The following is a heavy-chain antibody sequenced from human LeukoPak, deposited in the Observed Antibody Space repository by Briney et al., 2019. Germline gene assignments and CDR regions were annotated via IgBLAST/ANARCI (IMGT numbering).Heavy chain of an antibody. V-gene: IGHV4-34*01. CDR2: INHSGST. CDR1: GGSFSGYY. CDR3: AREAFGSPLDY. Sequence: SETLSLTCAVYGGSFSGYYWSWIRQPPGKGLEWIGEINHSGSTNYNPSLKSRVTISVDTSKNQFSLKLSPVTAADTAVYYCAREAFGSPLDYWGQGTLVTVSS. J-gene: IGHJ4*02. D-gene: IGHD3-10*01.